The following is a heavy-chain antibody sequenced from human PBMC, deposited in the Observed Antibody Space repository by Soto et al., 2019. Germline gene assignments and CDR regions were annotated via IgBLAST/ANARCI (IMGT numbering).Heavy chain of an antibody. CDR3: TTDLLYYDFWSGSDFDY. D-gene: IGHD3-3*01. J-gene: IGHJ4*02. V-gene: IGHV3-23*01. Sequence: GGSLRLSCTASGGPFSTYAMSWVRQAPGKGLEWVSVISGSGGDTYYADSVKGRFTIARDNSKNTLYLQMNSLKTEDTAVYYCTTDLLYYDFWSGSDFDYWGQGTLVTVSS. CDR2: ISGSGGDT. CDR1: GGPFSTYA.